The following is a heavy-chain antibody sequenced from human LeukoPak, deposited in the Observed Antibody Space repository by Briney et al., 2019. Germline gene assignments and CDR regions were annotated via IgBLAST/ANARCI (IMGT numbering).Heavy chain of an antibody. CDR2: IYPDESNI. CDR3: ARPPSRGYSSSFEY. CDR1: GYSFPTYW. V-gene: IGHV5-51*01. D-gene: IGHD2-2*03. J-gene: IGHJ4*02. Sequence: GESLKISCKGSGYSFPTYWSAWVRQMPGKGLEWMGIIYPDESNIRYGPSFQGQVTISADKSISTAYLQWSSLKASDTAIYYCARPPSRGYSSSFEYWGQGTLVTVSS.